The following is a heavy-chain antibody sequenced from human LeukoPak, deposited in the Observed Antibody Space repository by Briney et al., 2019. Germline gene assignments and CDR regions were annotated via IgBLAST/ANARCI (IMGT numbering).Heavy chain of an antibody. V-gene: IGHV4-59*01. CDR1: GGSISSYY. CDR2: IYYSGST. Sequence: SETLSLTCTVSGGSISSYYWSWIRQPPGKGLEWIGYIYYSGSTNYNPSLKSRVTISVDTSKNQFSLKLSSVTAADTAVYYCARERTDAFDIWGQGKMVTVSS. CDR3: ARERTDAFDI. J-gene: IGHJ3*02.